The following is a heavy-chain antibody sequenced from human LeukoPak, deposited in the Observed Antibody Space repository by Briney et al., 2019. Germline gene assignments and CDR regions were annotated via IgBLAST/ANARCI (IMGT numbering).Heavy chain of an antibody. D-gene: IGHD1-26*01. CDR2: IYYSGST. CDR1: GGSISSSSYY. CDR3: ARVGATSSI. J-gene: IGHJ4*02. V-gene: IGHV4-39*07. Sequence: PSETLYLTCTVSGGSISSSSYYWGWIRQPPEKGMEWIGSIYYSGSTYYNPSLKSRVTISVDTSKNQFSLKLSSVTAADTAVYYCARVGATSSIWGQGTLVTVSS.